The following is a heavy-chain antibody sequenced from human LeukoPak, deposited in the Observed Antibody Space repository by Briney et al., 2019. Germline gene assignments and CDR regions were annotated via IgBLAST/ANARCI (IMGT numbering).Heavy chain of an antibody. Sequence: SVKVSCKASGGTFSSYAISWVRQAPGQGLEWMGRIIPILGIANYAQKFQGRVTITADKSTSTAYMELSSLRSEDTAVYYCARDIYYYDSSGYYTRPFDYWGQGTLVTVSS. CDR2: IIPILGIA. CDR3: ARDIYYYDSSGYYTRPFDY. J-gene: IGHJ4*02. CDR1: GGTFSSYA. D-gene: IGHD3-22*01. V-gene: IGHV1-69*04.